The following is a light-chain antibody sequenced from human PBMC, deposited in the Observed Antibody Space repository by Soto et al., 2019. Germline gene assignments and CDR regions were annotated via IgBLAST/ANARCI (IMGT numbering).Light chain of an antibody. CDR1: QSISSW. J-gene: IGKJ1*01. CDR3: QQDENYWT. CDR2: DAS. V-gene: IGKV1-5*01. Sequence: DIPMTQSPSTLSATAGDRVTITCRASQSISSWLAWYQHKPGKAPKLLIYDASNLDSGVPSRFSGSGSGTEFYLTIINLQPDDCATYYCQQDENYWTFGQGTRVEIK.